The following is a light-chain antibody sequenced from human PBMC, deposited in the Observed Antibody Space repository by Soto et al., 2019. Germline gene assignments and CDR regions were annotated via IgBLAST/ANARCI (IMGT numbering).Light chain of an antibody. CDR3: QQYGSSGT. J-gene: IGKJ1*01. Sequence: IVRTQSPATLSLSPGERATLSGRASQSVDNYLDWYQQKPGQAPRLLIYGPSSRATGIPDRFSGSGSGTDFTLTISRLEPEDFAVYYCQQYGSSGTFGQGTKVDI. CDR2: GPS. V-gene: IGKV3-20*01. CDR1: QSVDNY.